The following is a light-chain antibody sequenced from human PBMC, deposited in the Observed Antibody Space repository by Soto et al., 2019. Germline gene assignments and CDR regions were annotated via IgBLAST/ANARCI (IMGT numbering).Light chain of an antibody. J-gene: IGKJ4*01. CDR3: QEYNFYST. CDR1: QSISDW. CDR2: KAS. Sequence: DIQMTQSPSTLSASVGDRVTITCQASQSISDWLAWYQQKPGKAPKLLIYKASSLESGVPSRFSGSGSGAEFTLTISSLQPDDFATYYCQEYNFYSTFGGGTKVEIK. V-gene: IGKV1-5*03.